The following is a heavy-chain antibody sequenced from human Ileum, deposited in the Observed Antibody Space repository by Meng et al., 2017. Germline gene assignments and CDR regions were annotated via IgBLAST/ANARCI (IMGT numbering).Heavy chain of an antibody. Sequence: QVQLQESGPRLVKPSQTLSLTCTVSGGSISSGDYYWSWVRQSPGKGPEWIGYIYSNGNTYSNPPLRGRLMISIDTSKNQFSLKLSSVTAADTAVYYCARAPKYCTNAVCSRPLDSWGQGTLVTVSS. J-gene: IGHJ4*02. D-gene: IGHD2-8*01. CDR1: GGSISSGDYY. CDR3: ARAPKYCTNAVCSRPLDS. CDR2: IYSNGNT. V-gene: IGHV4-30-4*01.